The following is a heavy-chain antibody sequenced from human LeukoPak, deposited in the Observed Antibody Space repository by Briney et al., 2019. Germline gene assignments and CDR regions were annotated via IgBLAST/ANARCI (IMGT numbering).Heavy chain of an antibody. CDR3: ARGHSSSWFPFDY. D-gene: IGHD6-13*01. V-gene: IGHV4-34*01. CDR2: INHSGST. Sequence: SETLSLTCAVYGGPFSGYYWSWIRQPPGKGLEWIGEINHSGSTNYNPSLKSRVTISVDTSKSQFSLKLSSVTAADTAVYYCARGHSSSWFPFDYWGQGTLVTVSS. J-gene: IGHJ4*02. CDR1: GGPFSGYY.